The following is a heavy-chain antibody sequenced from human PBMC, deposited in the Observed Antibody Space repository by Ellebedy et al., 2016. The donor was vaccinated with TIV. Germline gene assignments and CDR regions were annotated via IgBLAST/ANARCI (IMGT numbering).Heavy chain of an antibody. J-gene: IGHJ4*02. CDR3: ARGMSGGSYFDY. CDR2: INHSGGS. CDR1: GGSLSGNY. Sequence: SETLSLTXAVYGGSLSGNYWSWIRQPPGKGLEWIGEINHSGGSNYNPSLKSRVTMSVDTSKNQFSLKLSSVTAADTAVYFCARGMSGGSYFDYWGQGTLVTVSS. V-gene: IGHV4-34*01. D-gene: IGHD6-19*01.